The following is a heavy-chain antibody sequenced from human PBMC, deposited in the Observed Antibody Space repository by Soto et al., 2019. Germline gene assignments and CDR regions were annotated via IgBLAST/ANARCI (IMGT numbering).Heavy chain of an antibody. CDR2: MNPNSGNT. Sequence: GASVKVSCKASGYTFTSYDINWVLQATGQGLEWMGWMNPNSGNTGYAQKFQGRVTMTRNTSISTAYMELSSLRSEDTAVYYCARILSSGYDLAYAFDIWGQGTMVTVS. J-gene: IGHJ3*02. D-gene: IGHD5-12*01. V-gene: IGHV1-8*01. CDR3: ARILSSGYDLAYAFDI. CDR1: GYTFTSYD.